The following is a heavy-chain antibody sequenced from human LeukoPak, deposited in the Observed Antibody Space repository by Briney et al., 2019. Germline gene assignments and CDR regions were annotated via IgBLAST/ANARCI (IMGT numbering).Heavy chain of an antibody. CDR2: ISGYNGNT. D-gene: IGHD5-24*01. Sequence: ASVKVSCTASGYTFTSYGISWVRQAPGQGLEWMGWISGYNGNTNYAQTLQGRVTMTTDKSTSTAYMELRSLRSDDTAVYYCARDRDGYNPEGAFDIWGQGTMVTVSS. CDR1: GYTFTSYG. CDR3: ARDRDGYNPEGAFDI. J-gene: IGHJ3*02. V-gene: IGHV1-18*01.